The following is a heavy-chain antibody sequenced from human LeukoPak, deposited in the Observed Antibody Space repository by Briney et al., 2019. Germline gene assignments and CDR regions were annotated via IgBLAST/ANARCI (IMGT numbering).Heavy chain of an antibody. J-gene: IGHJ4*02. CDR2: INPNSGGT. V-gene: IGHV1-2*04. CDR1: GYTFTGYY. Sequence: ASVTVSCKASGYTFTGYYMHWVRQAPGQGLEWMGWINPNSGGTNYAQKFQGWVTMTRDTSISTAYMELSRLRSDDTAVYYCARGGTMVRGPYYFDYWGQGTLVTVSS. CDR3: ARGGTMVRGPYYFDY. D-gene: IGHD3-10*01.